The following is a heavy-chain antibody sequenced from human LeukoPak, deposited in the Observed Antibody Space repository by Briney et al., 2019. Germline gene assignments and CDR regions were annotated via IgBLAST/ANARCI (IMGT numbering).Heavy chain of an antibody. CDR2: IYSDGRT. D-gene: IGHD6-19*01. CDR3: ASGHSSGWYYFDY. J-gene: IGHJ4*02. CDR1: GFTVSSNY. Sequence: GSLRLSCAASGFTVSSNYMSWVRQAPGKGLEWVSVIYSDGRTYYADSVKGRFTISRDNSKNTLYLETNSLRAEDTAVYYCASGHSSGWYYFDYWGQGTLVTVSS. V-gene: IGHV3-53*01.